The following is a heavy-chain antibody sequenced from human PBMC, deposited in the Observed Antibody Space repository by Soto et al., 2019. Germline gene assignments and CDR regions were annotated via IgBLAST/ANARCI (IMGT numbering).Heavy chain of an antibody. CDR1: GSRFSNYV. V-gene: IGHV1-69*06. CDR3: AREGRGKKAGYNGLVSLGH. CDR2: IIPIFNST. J-gene: IGHJ4*02. Sequence: QVQLVQSGAEVKTPGSSLKVSCKVSGSRFSNYVISWVRQAPGHGLEWLGRIIPIFNSTKYAQSFQGRVTITADKSTSTASLELSSLRSDDTAVYYCAREGRGKKAGYNGLVSLGHWGQGTLVTVSS. D-gene: IGHD2-2*02.